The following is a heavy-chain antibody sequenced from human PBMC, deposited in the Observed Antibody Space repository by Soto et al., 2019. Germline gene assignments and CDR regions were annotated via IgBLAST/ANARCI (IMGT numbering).Heavy chain of an antibody. J-gene: IGHJ4*03. CDR2: ISGGGGPT. CDR3: AKVSRFLDSGLI. V-gene: IGHV3-23*01. CDR1: GFTFSTYA. D-gene: IGHD3-10*01. Sequence: GGSLRLSCTASGFTFSTYAMTWVRQAPGKGLEWVSAISGGGGPTYYADSVKGRLTISRDNSKNTLYLQMNSLRADDTAVYYCAKVSRFLDSGLIWGQGTLVTVSS.